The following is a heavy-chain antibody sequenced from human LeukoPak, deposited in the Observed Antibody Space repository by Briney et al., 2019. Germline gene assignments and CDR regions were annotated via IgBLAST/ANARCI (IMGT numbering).Heavy chain of an antibody. J-gene: IGHJ6*03. D-gene: IGHD4-17*01. CDR3: AKDLRGGYGDYHFTSYYYYYMDV. Sequence: GGSLRLSCAASGFTFSSYDMHWVRQATGKGLEWVSAIGTAGDTYYPGSVKGRFTISRENAKNTLYLQMNSLRAEDTAVYYCAKDLRGGYGDYHFTSYYYYYMDVWGEGTTVTISS. CDR2: IGTAGDT. CDR1: GFTFSSYD. V-gene: IGHV3-13*01.